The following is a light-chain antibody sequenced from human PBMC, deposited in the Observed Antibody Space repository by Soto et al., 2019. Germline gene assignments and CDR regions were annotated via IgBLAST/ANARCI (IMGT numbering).Light chain of an antibody. CDR2: GAS. Sequence: EVVLTQSPATLSLSPGERATLSCRASQGIGSTLAWYQLRPGQAPRLLIYGASTRATGVPDRFSGSGSGTDFSLTIRGLKPEDFAVYYCQQYRRSPNTFGQGTRLAIK. J-gene: IGKJ5*01. CDR1: QGIGST. V-gene: IGKV3-20*01. CDR3: QQYRRSPNT.